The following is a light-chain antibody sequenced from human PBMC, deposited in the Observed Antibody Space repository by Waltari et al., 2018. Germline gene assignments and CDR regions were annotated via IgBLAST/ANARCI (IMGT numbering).Light chain of an antibody. V-gene: IGLV1-44*01. CDR1: SSNIGSNT. J-gene: IGLJ3*02. CDR3: AAWDDSLNGRV. Sequence: QSVLTQPPSASGTPGQRVTISCSGSSSNIGSNTVNWHQQLPGTAPKLLIYSNSPRPSGVPDRFSGSKSGTSASLAISGLQSEDEADYYCAAWDDSLNGRVFGGGTKLTVL. CDR2: SNS.